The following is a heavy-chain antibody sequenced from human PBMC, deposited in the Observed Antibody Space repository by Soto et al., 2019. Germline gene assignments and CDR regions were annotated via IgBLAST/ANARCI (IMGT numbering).Heavy chain of an antibody. CDR2: ISVTSTTI. CDR1: GFTFNTFG. J-gene: IGHJ4*02. D-gene: IGHD3-9*01. CDR3: ARDGAMTGVFDY. V-gene: IGHV3-48*01. Sequence: GGSLRLSCAASGFTFNTFGMNWVRQAPGKGLEWISYISVTSTTIHYADSVRGRFAISRDNAKSSLFLQMDSLRVEDTAVYYCARDGAMTGVFDYWGPGTLVTVSS.